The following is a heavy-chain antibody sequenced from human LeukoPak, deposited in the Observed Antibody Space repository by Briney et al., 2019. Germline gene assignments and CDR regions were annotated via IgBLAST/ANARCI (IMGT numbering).Heavy chain of an antibody. CDR1: GXTFSSYS. CDR2: ISSSSYI. CDR3: ASRGYSYGHDY. D-gene: IGHD5-18*01. Sequence: PGGSLRLSCAASGXTFSSYSMNWVRQAPGKGLEWVSSISSSSYIYYADSVKGRFTISRDNAKNSLYLQMNSLRAEDTAVYYCASRGYSYGHDYWGQGTLVTVSS. V-gene: IGHV3-21*01. J-gene: IGHJ4*02.